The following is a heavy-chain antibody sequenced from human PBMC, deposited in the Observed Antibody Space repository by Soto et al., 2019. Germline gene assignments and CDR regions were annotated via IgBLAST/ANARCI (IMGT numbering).Heavy chain of an antibody. J-gene: IGHJ6*02. Sequence: AASVKVSCKASGGTFSSYTISWVRQAPGQGLEWMGRIIPILGIANYAQKFQGRVTITADKSTSTAYMELSSLRSEDTAVYYCARDDSIGITMVRGVPTRPYYGMDVWGQGTLVPVSS. V-gene: IGHV1-69*04. CDR3: ARDDSIGITMVRGVPTRPYYGMDV. CDR2: IIPILGIA. D-gene: IGHD3-10*01. CDR1: GGTFSSYT.